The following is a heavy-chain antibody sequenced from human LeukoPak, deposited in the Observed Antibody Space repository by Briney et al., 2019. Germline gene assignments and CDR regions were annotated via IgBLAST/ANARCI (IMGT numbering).Heavy chain of an antibody. CDR3: ARDLGDYTFHGTFDY. V-gene: IGHV3-21*01. J-gene: IGHJ4*02. Sequence: PGGSLRLSCAASGFTFSSYSMNWVRQAPGKGLEWVSSISSSSSYIYYADSVKGRFTISRDNAKNSLYLQMNSLRAEDTAVYYCARDLGDYTFHGTFDYWGQGTLVTVSS. D-gene: IGHD4-11*01. CDR2: ISSSSSYI. CDR1: GFTFSSYS.